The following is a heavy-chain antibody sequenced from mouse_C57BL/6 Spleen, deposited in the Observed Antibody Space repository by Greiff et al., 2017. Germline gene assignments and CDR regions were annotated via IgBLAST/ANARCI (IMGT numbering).Heavy chain of an antibody. D-gene: IGHD2-12*01. J-gene: IGHJ1*03. CDR2: ISSGSSTI. V-gene: IGHV5-17*01. CDR3: ARPPSYGAWYFDV. CDR1: GFTFSDYG. Sequence: EVKLVESGGGLVKPGGSLKLSCAASGFTFSDYGMHWVRQAPEKGLEWVAYISSGSSTIYYADTVKGRFTISRDNAKNALFLQMTSLRSEDTDMYYCARPPSYGAWYFDVWGTGTTVTVSS.